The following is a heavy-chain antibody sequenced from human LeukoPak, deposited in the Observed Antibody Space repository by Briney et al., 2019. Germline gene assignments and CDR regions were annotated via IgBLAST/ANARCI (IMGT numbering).Heavy chain of an antibody. CDR3: SRLTNYGYHFFYGLDV. CDR1: GGSINNYY. V-gene: IGHV4-59*08. CDR2: FYYSGST. Sequence: NPSETLPLTCTVSGGSINNYYWNWVRQPPGKGLEWIGYFYYSGSTHYNPSLKSRVTISVDTSKNQFSLKLTSVTAADTAVYYCSRLTNYGYHFFYGLDVWGQGTTVTVSS. D-gene: IGHD3/OR15-3a*01. J-gene: IGHJ6*02.